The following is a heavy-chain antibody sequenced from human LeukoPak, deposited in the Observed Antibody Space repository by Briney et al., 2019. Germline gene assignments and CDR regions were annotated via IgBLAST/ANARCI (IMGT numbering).Heavy chain of an antibody. D-gene: IGHD2-2*01. CDR2: ISGSGGST. J-gene: IGHJ4*02. Sequence: GGSLRLSCTVSGFAFSGYAMSWVRQAPGKGLEWVSAISGSGGSTYYADSVKGRFTISRDNSKNTLYLQMNSLRAEDTAVYYCAKDGRRYCSSTSCRLIDYWGQGTLVTVSS. V-gene: IGHV3-23*01. CDR3: AKDGRRYCSSTSCRLIDY. CDR1: GFAFSGYA.